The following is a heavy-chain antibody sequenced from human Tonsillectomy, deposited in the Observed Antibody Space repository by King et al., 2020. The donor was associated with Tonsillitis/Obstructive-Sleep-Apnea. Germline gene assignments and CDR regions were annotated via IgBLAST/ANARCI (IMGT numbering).Heavy chain of an antibody. Sequence: VQLQESGPGLVKPSETLSLTCTVSGGSVSSGSYYWSWIRQPPGKGLEWIGYIYFSGSTNYNPSLKSRVTISVDTSKNQFSLKLSSVTPADTAVYYCAREDSSSWYSIDYWGQGTLVTVSS. CDR1: GGSVSSGSYY. J-gene: IGHJ4*02. V-gene: IGHV4-61*01. CDR2: IYFSGST. D-gene: IGHD6-13*01. CDR3: AREDSSSWYSIDY.